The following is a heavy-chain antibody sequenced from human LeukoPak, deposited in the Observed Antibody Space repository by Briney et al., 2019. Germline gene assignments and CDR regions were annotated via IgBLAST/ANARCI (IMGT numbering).Heavy chain of an antibody. CDR2: IYYSGST. V-gene: IGHV4-59*01. CDR1: GGSISSYY. D-gene: IGHD3-22*01. J-gene: IGHJ4*02. Sequence: SETLSLTCTVSGGSISSYYWSWIRQPPGKGLEWIGYIYYSGSTNYNPSLKSRATISVDTSKNQFSLKLSSVTAADTAVYYCARQAGDSSGYYYDYWGQGTLVTVPS. CDR3: ARQAGDSSGYYYDY.